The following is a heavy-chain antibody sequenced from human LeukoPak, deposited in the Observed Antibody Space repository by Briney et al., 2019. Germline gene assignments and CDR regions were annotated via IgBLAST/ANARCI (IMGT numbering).Heavy chain of an antibody. D-gene: IGHD6-25*01. CDR2: IFYSGSM. CDR1: GGSISSGDYY. J-gene: IGHJ2*01. V-gene: IGHV4-30-4*01. Sequence: PSQTLSLTCTVSGGSISSGDYYWTWIRQPPGKGLEWMGYIFYSGSMYYNPSLKSRLTISVDTSKNQFSLKLRSVTAADTAVYYCARYLAAGYFDLWGRGTLVTVSS. CDR3: ARYLAAGYFDL.